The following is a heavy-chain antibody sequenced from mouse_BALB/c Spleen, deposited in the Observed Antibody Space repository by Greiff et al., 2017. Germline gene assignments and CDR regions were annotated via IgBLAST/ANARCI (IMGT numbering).Heavy chain of an antibody. CDR1: GFNIKDTY. CDR3: AMITTGGYYFDY. J-gene: IGHJ2*01. Sequence: VQLQQSGAELVKPGASVKLSCTASGFNIKDTYMHWVKQRPEQGLEWIGRIDPANGNTKYDPKFQGKATITADTSSNTAYLQLSSLTSEDTAVYYCAMITTGGYYFDYWGQGTTLTVSS. V-gene: IGHV14-3*02. D-gene: IGHD2-4*01. CDR2: IDPANGNT.